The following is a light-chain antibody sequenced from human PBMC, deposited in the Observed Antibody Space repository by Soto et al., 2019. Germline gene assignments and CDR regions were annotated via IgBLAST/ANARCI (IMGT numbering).Light chain of an antibody. Sequence: QSALTQPASVSGSPGQSITISCTGTSSDVGGYNYVSWYQQHPGKAPKLMIYEVSNRPSGVSNRFSGSKSGNTASLTSSGLQAEDEDDYYCSSYTSSSTRVFGTGTKVTVL. CDR2: EVS. J-gene: IGLJ1*01. V-gene: IGLV2-14*01. CDR3: SSYTSSSTRV. CDR1: SSDVGGYNY.